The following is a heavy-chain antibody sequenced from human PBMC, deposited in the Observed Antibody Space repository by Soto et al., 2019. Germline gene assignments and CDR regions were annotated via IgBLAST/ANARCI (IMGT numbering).Heavy chain of an antibody. D-gene: IGHD3-3*01. V-gene: IGHV4-59*01. CDR1: GGSISSYY. J-gene: IGHJ6*03. CDR3: ARVRITIFGAYYYYMDV. CDR2: IYYSGST. Sequence: SETLSLTCTVSGGSISSYYWSWIRQPPGKGLEWIGYIYYSGSTNYNPSLKSRVTISVDTSKNQFSLKLSSVTAAEPAVYFFARVRITIFGAYYYYMDVWGKGTTVTVSS.